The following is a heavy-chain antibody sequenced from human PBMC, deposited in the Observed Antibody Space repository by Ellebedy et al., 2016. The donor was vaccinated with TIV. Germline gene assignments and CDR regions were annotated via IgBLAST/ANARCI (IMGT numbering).Heavy chain of an antibody. D-gene: IGHD2-15*01. CDR3: AKKAPQYCTSGSCPPDAFDI. Sequence: GESLKISCAGSGFIFSSYGFVWVRQDPGKGLEWVAAISYEVHNKDYAVSVKGRFTISRDSSKNTLYLQMTSLRVEDTAVYYCAKKAPQYCTSGSCPPDAFDIWGQGTMVTVSS. J-gene: IGHJ3*02. CDR2: ISYEVHNK. V-gene: IGHV3-30*18. CDR1: GFIFSSYG.